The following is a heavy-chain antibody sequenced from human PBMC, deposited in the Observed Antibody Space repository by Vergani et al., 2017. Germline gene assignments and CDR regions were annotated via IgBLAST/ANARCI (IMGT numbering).Heavy chain of an antibody. CDR1: GITFSACL. V-gene: IGHV3-23*01. J-gene: IGHJ4*02. Sequence: EVQLLQSGGGLIQPGGSVRLSCAASGITFSACLITWVRQAPGKGLEWVSAISARYPSTYYAASVKGRFTISRDNSKNMLYLQMNSLSAEDTAVYYCARLSYDTTPYLQGGYDCWGQGTLVSVSS. CDR2: ISARYPST. CDR3: ARLSYDTTPYLQGGYDC. D-gene: IGHD3-22*01.